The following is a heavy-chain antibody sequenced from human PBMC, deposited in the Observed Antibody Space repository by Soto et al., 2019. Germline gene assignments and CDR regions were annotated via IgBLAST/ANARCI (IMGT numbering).Heavy chain of an antibody. CDR1: GYTLTELS. CDR3: ATYGYSSGWYNVYFEY. Sequence: QVQLVQSGAEVKKPGASVKVSCKVSGYTLTELSMHWVRQAPGKGLEWMGGFDPEDGETIYAQKFQGRVTMTEDTSTDTAYMELSSLRSEDAAVYYCATYGYSSGWYNVYFEYWGQGTLVTVSS. V-gene: IGHV1-24*01. CDR2: FDPEDGET. D-gene: IGHD6-19*01. J-gene: IGHJ4*02.